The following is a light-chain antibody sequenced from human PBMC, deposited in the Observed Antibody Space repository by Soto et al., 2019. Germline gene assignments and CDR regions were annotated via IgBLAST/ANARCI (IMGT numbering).Light chain of an antibody. CDR1: QSVSTN. CDR2: RAS. CDR3: QHYNNWPPWT. V-gene: IGKV3-15*01. Sequence: EIVMTQSPATLSVSPGERATLSCRASQSVSTNLAWYQQKPCQAPRLLIYRASIRATGIPARFSGSGSGTDFTLTIRGLQSDDFAVYCCQHYNNWPPWTFGQWTKVEIK. J-gene: IGKJ1*01.